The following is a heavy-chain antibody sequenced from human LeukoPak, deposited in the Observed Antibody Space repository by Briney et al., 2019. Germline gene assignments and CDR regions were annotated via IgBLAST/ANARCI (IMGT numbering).Heavy chain of an antibody. D-gene: IGHD4-17*01. CDR3: AKTHYDYGDYVYYFGY. J-gene: IGHJ4*02. V-gene: IGHV3-23*01. Sequence: PGGSLRLSCAASGFTFSSYAMSWVRQAPGKGLEWVSAISGSGGSTYYADSVKGRFTISRDNSKNTLYLQMNSLRAEDTAVYYCAKTHYDYGDYVYYFGYWGQGTLVTVSS. CDR2: ISGSGGST. CDR1: GFTFSSYA.